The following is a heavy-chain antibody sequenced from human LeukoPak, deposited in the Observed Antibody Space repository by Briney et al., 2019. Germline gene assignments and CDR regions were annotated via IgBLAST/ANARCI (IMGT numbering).Heavy chain of an antibody. CDR1: VFTFSSYS. CDR3: ARGAGIQLWFARGEPEEVDY. Sequence: SGGPLRLSCAASVFTFSSYSMNWVRQAPGKGLEWVSYISSSSSTIYYADSVKGRFTISRDNAKNSLYLQMNSLRAEDTAVYYCARGAGIQLWFARGEPEEVDYWGQGTLVTVSS. CDR2: ISSSSSTI. V-gene: IGHV3-48*04. J-gene: IGHJ4*02. D-gene: IGHD5-18*01.